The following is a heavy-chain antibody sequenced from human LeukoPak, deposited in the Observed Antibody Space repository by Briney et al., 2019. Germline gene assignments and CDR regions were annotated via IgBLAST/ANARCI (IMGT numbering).Heavy chain of an antibody. CDR3: ARGLDILTGYYSRSNYYYYYGMDV. V-gene: IGHV4-34*01. CDR2: INHSGST. CDR1: GGSFSGYY. D-gene: IGHD3-9*01. J-gene: IGHJ6*02. Sequence: SETLSLTCAVYGGSFSGYYWSWIRQPPGKGLEWIGEINHSGSTNYNPSLKSRVTISVDTSKNQFSLKLSSVTAADTAVYYCARGLDILTGYYSRSNYYYYYGMDVWGQGTTVTVSS.